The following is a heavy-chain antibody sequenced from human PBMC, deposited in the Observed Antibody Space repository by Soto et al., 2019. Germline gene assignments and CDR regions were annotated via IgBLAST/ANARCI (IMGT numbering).Heavy chain of an antibody. J-gene: IGHJ4*01. D-gene: IGHD2-15*01. V-gene: IGHV3-48*03. CDR3: ARGELGYCSGGSCSGACSYGDD. CDR1: GFTFSSYE. CDR2: ISSSGSTI. Sequence: EVQLVESGGGLVQPGGSLRLSCAASGFTFSSYEMNWVRQAPGKGLEWVSYISSSGSTIYYADSVKGRFTISRDNDRNALYLQMNSLRAEDTAVDYCARGELGYCSGGSCSGACSYGDDWGLGTLVAV.